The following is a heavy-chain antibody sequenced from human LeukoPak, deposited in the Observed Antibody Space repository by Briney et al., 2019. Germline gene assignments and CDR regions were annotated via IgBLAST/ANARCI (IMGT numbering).Heavy chain of an antibody. D-gene: IGHD5-18*01. J-gene: IGHJ4*02. CDR2: INHNSGGT. CDR1: GYDFTAYY. V-gene: IGHV1-2*02. Sequence: ASVKVSCKASGYDFTAYYIHWVRQAPGQGLEWMGWINHNSGGTNYAQKFQDRVTMTRDTSISTAYMELSRLRSDDTAVYYCARDNFFGFSYSWHFDYWGLGTLVTVSS. CDR3: ARDNFFGFSYSWHFDY.